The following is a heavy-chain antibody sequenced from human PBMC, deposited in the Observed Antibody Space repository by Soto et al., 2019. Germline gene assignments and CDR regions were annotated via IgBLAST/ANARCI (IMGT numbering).Heavy chain of an antibody. J-gene: IGHJ3*02. CDR3: AKDIIPADYDYVWGSYPSTPPGAFDI. Sequence: LRLSCAASGFTFDDYAMHWVRQAPGKGLEGVSGISWNSGSIGYADSVKGRFTISRDNAKNSLYLQMNSPRAEDTALYYCAKDIIPADYDYVWGSYPSTPPGAFDIWGQGIMVTVSS. CDR2: ISWNSGSI. D-gene: IGHD3-16*02. V-gene: IGHV3-9*01. CDR1: GFTFDDYA.